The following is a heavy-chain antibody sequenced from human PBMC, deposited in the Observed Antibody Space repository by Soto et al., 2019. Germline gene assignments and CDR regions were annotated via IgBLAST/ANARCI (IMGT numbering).Heavy chain of an antibody. Sequence: ASVKVSCKASGYTFTSYDIYWVRQATGQGLEWIGWMNPNTGNSGYAQKFQGRVTMTSDTSISTAHMELSSLRSEDTAVYYCARRAETNGWNGFGADKYYFDFWGQGTLVTVSS. D-gene: IGHD1-1*01. J-gene: IGHJ4*02. V-gene: IGHV1-8*01. CDR3: ARRAETNGWNGFGADKYYFDF. CDR1: GYTFTSYD. CDR2: MNPNTGNS.